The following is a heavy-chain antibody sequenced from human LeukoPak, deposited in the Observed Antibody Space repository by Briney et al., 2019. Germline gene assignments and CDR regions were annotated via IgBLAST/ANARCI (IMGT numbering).Heavy chain of an antibody. CDR2: ISYSGTN. Sequence: SETLSPTCTVSGGSVSSSTYYWGWIRQPPGKGLEWIGSISYSGTNYNNPSLKSQVSISIDTSKNQFSVKLTSVSAADTAMYYCASLGTLRSWGQGTLVTVSS. CDR3: ASLGTLRS. J-gene: IGHJ5*02. V-gene: IGHV4-39*01. CDR1: GGSVSSSTYY. D-gene: IGHD7-27*01.